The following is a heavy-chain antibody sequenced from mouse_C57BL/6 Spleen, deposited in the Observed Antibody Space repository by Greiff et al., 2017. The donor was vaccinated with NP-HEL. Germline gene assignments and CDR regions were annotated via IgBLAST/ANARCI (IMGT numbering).Heavy chain of an antibody. V-gene: IGHV1-42*01. CDR2: INPSTGGT. CDR3: ARTSYGYFDY. CDR1: GYSFTGYY. J-gene: IGHJ2*01. Sequence: VQLKESGPELVKPGASVKISCKASGYSFTGYYMNWVKQSPEKSLEWIGEINPSTGGTTYNQKFKAKATLTVDKSSSTAYMQLKSLTSEDSAVYYCARTSYGYFDYWGQGTTLTVSS. D-gene: IGHD1-1*02.